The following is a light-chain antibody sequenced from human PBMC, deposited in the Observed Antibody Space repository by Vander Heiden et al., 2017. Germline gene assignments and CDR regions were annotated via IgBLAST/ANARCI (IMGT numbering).Light chain of an antibody. CDR3: QVWDSVSDPVV. Sequence: SYVLTQPPPVSVAPGQTATITCGGHNIGSRSVQWYQKKPGQAPVLVVYDDRVRPSGIPERVSGSNSEDTATLTISRVEAGDEADYYCQVWDSVSDPVVFGGGTKVTV. CDR1: NIGSRS. V-gene: IGLV3-21*02. J-gene: IGLJ2*01. CDR2: DDR.